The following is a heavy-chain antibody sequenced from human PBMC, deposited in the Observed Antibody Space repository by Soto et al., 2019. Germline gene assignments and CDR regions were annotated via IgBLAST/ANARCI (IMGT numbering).Heavy chain of an antibody. V-gene: IGHV3-23*01. CDR2: ISGSGGST. CDR1: GFTFSSYA. CDR3: AKDLWFGESFDAFDI. J-gene: IGHJ3*02. Sequence: GGSLRLSCAASGFTFSSYAMHWVRQAPGKGLEWVSAISGSGGSTYYADSVKGRFTISRANSKNTLYLQMNSLRAEDTAVYYCAKDLWFGESFDAFDIWGQGTMVTVSS. D-gene: IGHD3-10*01.